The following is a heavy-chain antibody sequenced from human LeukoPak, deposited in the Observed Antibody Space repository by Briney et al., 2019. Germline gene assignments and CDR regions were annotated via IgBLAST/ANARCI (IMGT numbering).Heavy chain of an antibody. Sequence: SETLSLTCTVSGGSISSYYRSWIRQPPGKGLEWIGYINYSGSTNYNPSLKSRVTISVDTSKNQFSLKLSSVTAADTAVYYCATAIRGSSGWYLDYWGQGTLVTVSS. CDR1: GGSISSYY. CDR2: INYSGST. J-gene: IGHJ4*02. V-gene: IGHV4-59*01. CDR3: ATAIRGSSGWYLDY. D-gene: IGHD6-19*01.